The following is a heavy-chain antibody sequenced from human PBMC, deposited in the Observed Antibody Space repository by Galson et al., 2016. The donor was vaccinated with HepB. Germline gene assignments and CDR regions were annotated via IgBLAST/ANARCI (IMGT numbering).Heavy chain of an antibody. Sequence: LRLSCAASSLTFSTYWMTWVRQAPGNGLEWVANINQNGGRTNYVDSVKGRFTISRDNAKNSLYLQMNSLRPEDTAIYYCARDRSPAQAKSWYDALDIWGQGTLVTVSS. J-gene: IGHJ3*02. CDR2: INQNGGRT. CDR1: SLTFSTYW. V-gene: IGHV3-7*04. CDR3: ARDRSPAQAKSWYDALDI. D-gene: IGHD2-15*01.